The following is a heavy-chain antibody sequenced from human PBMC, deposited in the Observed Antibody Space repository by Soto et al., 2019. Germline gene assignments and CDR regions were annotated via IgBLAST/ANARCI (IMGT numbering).Heavy chain of an antibody. Sequence: HPGGSLRLSCAASGFTFSSYSMNWVRQAPGKGLEWVSYISSSSSTIYYADSVKGRFTISRDDAKNSLYLQMNSLRAEDTAVYYCARRYCTNGVCPENPRFCYYMDVWGKGTTVTVSS. CDR1: GFTFSSYS. V-gene: IGHV3-48*01. D-gene: IGHD2-8*01. J-gene: IGHJ6*03. CDR2: ISSSSSTI. CDR3: ARRYCTNGVCPENPRFCYYMDV.